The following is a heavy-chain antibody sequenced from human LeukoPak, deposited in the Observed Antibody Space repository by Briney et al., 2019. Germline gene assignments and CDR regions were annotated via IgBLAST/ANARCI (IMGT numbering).Heavy chain of an antibody. Sequence: GGSLRLSCAASGFTFSSYWMSWVRQAPGKGLEWVSLISGDGGSTYYADSVKGRFTISRDNSKNSLYLQMNSLRTEDTALYYCAKDIGEQWFFDYWGQGTLVTVSS. D-gene: IGHD3-10*01. CDR2: ISGDGGST. J-gene: IGHJ4*02. V-gene: IGHV3-43*02. CDR3: AKDIGEQWFFDY. CDR1: GFTFSSYW.